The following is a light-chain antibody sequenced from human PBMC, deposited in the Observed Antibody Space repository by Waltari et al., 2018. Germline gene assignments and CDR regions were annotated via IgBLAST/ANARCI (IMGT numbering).Light chain of an antibody. V-gene: IGKV1-5*03. Sequence: DIQMTQSPSTLSASVGDRVTIICRASQSISSLLAWYQQKPGQAPKILIYKASSLESGVPSRFSGSGSGTEFTLTISSLQPDDFAAYYCQQYDSYPWTFGQGTKVEIK. CDR2: KAS. J-gene: IGKJ1*01. CDR3: QQYDSYPWT. CDR1: QSISSL.